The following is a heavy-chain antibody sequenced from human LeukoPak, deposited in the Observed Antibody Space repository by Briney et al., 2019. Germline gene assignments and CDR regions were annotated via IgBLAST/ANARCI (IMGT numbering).Heavy chain of an antibody. J-gene: IGHJ4*02. CDR3: AMSFDGYNDNYCFDY. Sequence: GESLKISCKGSGYSFTSYWIGWVRQMPGKGLEWMGIIYPGDSDTRYSPSFQGQVTISADKSISTAYLQWSSLKASDTAMYYCAMSFDGYNDNYCFDYWGQGTLVTVSS. V-gene: IGHV5-51*01. D-gene: IGHD5-24*01. CDR1: GYSFTSYW. CDR2: IYPGDSDT.